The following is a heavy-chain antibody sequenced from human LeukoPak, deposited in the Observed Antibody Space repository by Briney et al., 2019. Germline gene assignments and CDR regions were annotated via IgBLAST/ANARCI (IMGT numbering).Heavy chain of an antibody. CDR3: ARDCSSTSCYGGFDY. Sequence: GGSLRLSCAASGFTFSSYSMNWVRQAPGKGLEWVSYISSSSSTIYYADSVRGRFTISRDNAKNSLYLQMNSLRAEDTAVYYCARDCSSTSCYGGFDYWGQGTLVTVSS. CDR1: GFTFSSYS. V-gene: IGHV3-48*01. J-gene: IGHJ4*02. CDR2: ISSSSSTI. D-gene: IGHD2-2*01.